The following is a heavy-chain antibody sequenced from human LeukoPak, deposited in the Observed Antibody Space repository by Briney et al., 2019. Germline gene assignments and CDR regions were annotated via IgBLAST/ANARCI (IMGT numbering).Heavy chain of an antibody. J-gene: IGHJ4*02. Sequence: ASVKVSCKASRYTFTGYYMHWVRQAPGQGLEWMGYIYPNSGATKYAQKFQGRVTMTRDTSISTAYMELSGLESDDTAVYYCGTLLSNGPFDYWGQGSLVTVSS. CDR2: IYPNSGAT. CDR3: GTLLSNGPFDY. V-gene: IGHV1-2*02. CDR1: RYTFTGYY.